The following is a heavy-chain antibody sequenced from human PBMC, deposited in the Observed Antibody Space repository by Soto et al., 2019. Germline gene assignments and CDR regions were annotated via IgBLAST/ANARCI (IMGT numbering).Heavy chain of an antibody. V-gene: IGHV4-34*01. CDR1: GGSFSGYY. Sequence: SETLSLTCAVYGGSFSGYYWSWIRQPPGKGLEWIGEINHSGSTNYNPSLKSRVTISVDTSKNQFSLKLSSVTAADTAVYYCARFLAPNAVFGVTQTGFDPWGQGTLVTAPQ. CDR3: ARFLAPNAVFGVTQTGFDP. J-gene: IGHJ5*02. CDR2: INHSGST. D-gene: IGHD3-3*01.